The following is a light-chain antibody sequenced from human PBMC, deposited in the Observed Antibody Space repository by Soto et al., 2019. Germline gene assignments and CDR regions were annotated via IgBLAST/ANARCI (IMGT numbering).Light chain of an antibody. J-gene: IGKJ4*01. V-gene: IGKV1-5*01. Sequence: DIQMTQSPSTLSATAGDRVTITCRASQSISAWLAWYQQKPGKAPKLLIYDASNLESGVPSRFSGSGSGTEFTLTISNLQSEDFAVYYCQQYNSWPLTFGGGTKVDIK. CDR1: QSISAW. CDR2: DAS. CDR3: QQYNSWPLT.